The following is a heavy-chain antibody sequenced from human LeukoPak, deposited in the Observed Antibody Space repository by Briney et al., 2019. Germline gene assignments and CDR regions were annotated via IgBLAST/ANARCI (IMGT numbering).Heavy chain of an antibody. Sequence: GGSLGLPCSASGFSFSRYWMSWVRQAPGKGLEWVANIKQDGSQKFYVASVKGRFTISRDNAKNSLYLQMNSLRAEDTAVYYCVRGDYYDSGTSFIDAFDIWGQGTRVTVSS. V-gene: IGHV3-7*01. J-gene: IGHJ3*02. D-gene: IGHD3-10*01. CDR2: IKQDGSQK. CDR1: GFSFSRYW. CDR3: VRGDYYDSGTSFIDAFDI.